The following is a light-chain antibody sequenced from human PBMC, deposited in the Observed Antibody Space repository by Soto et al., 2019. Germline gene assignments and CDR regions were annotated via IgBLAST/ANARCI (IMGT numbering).Light chain of an antibody. CDR3: AAWDDSLSGRYV. CDR2: RNN. CDR1: SSNIGSNY. J-gene: IGLJ1*01. V-gene: IGLV1-47*01. Sequence: QSVLTQPPSASGTPGHRVTISCSGSSSNIGSNYVYWYQQLPGTAPKLLIYRNNQRPSGVPDRFSGSKSGTSASLAISGLRSEDEADYYCAAWDDSLSGRYVFGTGTKVTVL.